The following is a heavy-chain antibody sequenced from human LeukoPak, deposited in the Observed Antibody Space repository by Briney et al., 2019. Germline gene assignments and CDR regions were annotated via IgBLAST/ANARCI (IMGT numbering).Heavy chain of an antibody. CDR1: GGSVSSGSYY. J-gene: IGHJ6*04. D-gene: IGHD3-22*01. CDR2: IYYSGST. Sequence: SETLSLTCTVSGGSVSSGSYYWRWLRQPPGTGLEWIGYIYYSGSTNYNPSLKSRVTISVDTSKNQFSLKLSSVTAADTAVYYCARDPLYYYDSSGYPYGMDVWGKGTTVTVSS. CDR3: ARDPLYYYDSSGYPYGMDV. V-gene: IGHV4-61*01.